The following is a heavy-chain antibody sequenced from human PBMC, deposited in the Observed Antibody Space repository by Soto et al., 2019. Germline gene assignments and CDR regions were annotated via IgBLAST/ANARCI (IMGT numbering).Heavy chain of an antibody. CDR2: ISYHGSNK. V-gene: IGHV3-30*18. D-gene: IGHD2-15*01. J-gene: IGHJ6*02. CDR1: GISFTNYA. Sequence: ESGGDVVQPGRSLRLSCAVSGISFTNYAMHWVRQAPGKGLEWVAGISYHGSNKFYADSVKGRFTISRDSSRNTVDLQMTRLRAEDTAVYYCAKDHWDCIGGGCYPQQKYFVAMDVWGQGTTVTVPS. CDR3: AKDHWDCIGGGCYPQQKYFVAMDV.